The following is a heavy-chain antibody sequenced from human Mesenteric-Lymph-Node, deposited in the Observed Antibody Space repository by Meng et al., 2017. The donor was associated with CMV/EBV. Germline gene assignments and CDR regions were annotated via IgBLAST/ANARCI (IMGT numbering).Heavy chain of an antibody. Sequence: QVQLPQSGAGLFKPSETLSVTCAVYGGSFSGYYWNWIRQSPEKGLEWIGEINHSGSTTYNPSFTSRIIISVDTSTNQISLNMSSVTAADTAVYYCARGSSYDILTGYFDYWGQGALVTVSS. D-gene: IGHD3-9*01. J-gene: IGHJ4*02. CDR3: ARGSSYDILTGYFDY. CDR2: INHSGST. V-gene: IGHV4-34*01. CDR1: GGSFSGYY.